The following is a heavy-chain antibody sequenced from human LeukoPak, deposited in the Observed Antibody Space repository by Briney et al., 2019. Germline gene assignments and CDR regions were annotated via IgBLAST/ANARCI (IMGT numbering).Heavy chain of an antibody. CDR2: TSSSGSSI. CDR1: EFTFSDYY. Sequence: GGPLRLSCAASEFTFSDYYMTWIRQAPGKGLEWVSYTSSSGSSISYADSVKGRFTISRDNAKNSLSLQMNSLRAEDTAVYYCARGYTDLGGDYAMDVWGQGTTVTVSS. V-gene: IGHV3-11*01. J-gene: IGHJ6*02. D-gene: IGHD5-18*01. CDR3: ARGYTDLGGDYAMDV.